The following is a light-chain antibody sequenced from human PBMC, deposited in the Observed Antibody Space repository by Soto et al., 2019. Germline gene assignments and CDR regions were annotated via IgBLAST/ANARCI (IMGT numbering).Light chain of an antibody. CDR1: SSDVGGYNY. Sequence: QSALTQPPSASGSPGQSVTISCTGTSSDVGGYNYVSWYQHHPGKARKLIIYEVYKRPSGVPDRFSGSKSGNTAALTVSGLQAEDEADYYCSSYVGTNSYVFGTGTKLTVL. V-gene: IGLV2-8*01. CDR3: SSYVGTNSYV. J-gene: IGLJ1*01. CDR2: EVY.